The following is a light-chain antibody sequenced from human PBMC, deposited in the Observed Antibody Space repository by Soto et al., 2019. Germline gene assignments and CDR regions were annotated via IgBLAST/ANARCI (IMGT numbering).Light chain of an antibody. J-gene: IGKJ1*01. CDR1: QSVSSN. V-gene: IGKV3-11*01. CDR3: PHRGGSPPTWT. Sequence: EIVLTQSPATLSLSPGERATLSCRASQSVSSNLAWYQHKPGQPPRLLIYDASTRATGIPARFSGSGSGTDFTLTISRLESEDFGVYYCPHRGGSPPTWTVGQGTKVEIK. CDR2: DAS.